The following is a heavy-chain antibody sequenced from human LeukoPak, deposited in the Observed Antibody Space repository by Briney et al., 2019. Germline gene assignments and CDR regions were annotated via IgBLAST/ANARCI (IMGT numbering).Heavy chain of an antibody. D-gene: IGHD3-3*01. J-gene: IGHJ4*02. CDR3: ARARVASYYFDY. CDR1: GFTFSDYY. Sequence: GGSPRLSCAASGFTFSDYYMSWIRQAPGKGLEWVSYISSSGSTIYYADSVKGRFTISRDNAKNSLYLQMNSLRAEDTAVYYCARARVASYYFDYWGQGTLVTVSS. CDR2: ISSSGSTI. V-gene: IGHV3-11*01.